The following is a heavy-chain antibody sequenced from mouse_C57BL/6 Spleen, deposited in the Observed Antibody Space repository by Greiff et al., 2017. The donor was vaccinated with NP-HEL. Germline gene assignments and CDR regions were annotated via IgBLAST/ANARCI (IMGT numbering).Heavy chain of an antibody. CDR1: GFNIKDDY. V-gene: IGHV14-4*01. CDR2: IDPENGDT. Sequence: VQLQQSGAELVRPGASVKLSCTASGFNIKDDYMHWVKQRPEQGLEWIGWIDPENGDTEYASKFQGKATITADTSSNTAYLQLSSLTSEDTAVYYCTTESKGGYWGQGTTLTVSS. CDR3: TTESKGGY. D-gene: IGHD2-5*01. J-gene: IGHJ2*01.